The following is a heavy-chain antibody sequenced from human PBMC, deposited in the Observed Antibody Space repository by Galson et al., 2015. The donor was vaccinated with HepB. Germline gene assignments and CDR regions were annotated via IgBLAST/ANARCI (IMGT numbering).Heavy chain of an antibody. CDR2: TWFDGSNK. D-gene: IGHD3-3*01. Sequence: SLRLSCAASGFTFSSYGMHWVRQAPGKGLEWVAVTWFDGSNKYYADPVKGRFTISRDNSKNTLYLQMNSLRAEDTAVYYCARDALPSYVWSGYSPNNWFDPWGQGTLVTVSS. CDR3: ARDALPSYVWSGYSPNNWFDP. J-gene: IGHJ5*02. V-gene: IGHV3-33*01. CDR1: GFTFSSYG.